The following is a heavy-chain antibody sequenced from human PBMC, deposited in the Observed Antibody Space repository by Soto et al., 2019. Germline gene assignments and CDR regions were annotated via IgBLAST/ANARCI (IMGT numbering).Heavy chain of an antibody. V-gene: IGHV3-23*01. J-gene: IGHJ3*01. CDR1: GFTFNTYA. CDR3: AKGFIVVVNAIRPDDNFDV. CDR2: ISGSGGTT. D-gene: IGHD2-21*01. Sequence: GGSLRLSCAAAGFTFNTYAMNWVRQAPGKGLEWVASISGSGGTTYYADSVKGRFTVSRDTSKNTLFLQMNSLSAEDTAVYYCAKGFIVVVNAIRPDDNFDVWGQGTMVTASS.